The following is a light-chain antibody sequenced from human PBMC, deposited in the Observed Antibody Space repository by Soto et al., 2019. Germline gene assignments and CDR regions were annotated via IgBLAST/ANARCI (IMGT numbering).Light chain of an antibody. V-gene: IGKV2-28*01. CDR1: QSLLHSNGYNY. CDR3: IQALQTPNT. Sequence: DIVMTQSPLSLPVTPGEPASISCRSSQSLLHSNGYNYLDWYLQKPGQSPQLLIYLGSNRASGVPDRVSGSGSGTDFTLKISSVEAEDVGVYYCIQALQTPNTFGQGTKREIK. J-gene: IGKJ2*01. CDR2: LGS.